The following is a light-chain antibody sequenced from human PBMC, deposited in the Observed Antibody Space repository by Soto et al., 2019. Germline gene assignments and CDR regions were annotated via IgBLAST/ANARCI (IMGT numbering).Light chain of an antibody. CDR3: SSYAGTNNLGV. Sequence: QSALTQPPSASGSPGQSVTISCTGTSSDIGGYNFVSWYQQHPGKAPKLIIYEVNKRPSGVPDRFSGSKSGNTASLTVSGLQADDEGDYYCSSYAGTNNLGVFGGGTNLTVL. CDR2: EVN. CDR1: SSDIGGYNF. J-gene: IGLJ3*02. V-gene: IGLV2-8*01.